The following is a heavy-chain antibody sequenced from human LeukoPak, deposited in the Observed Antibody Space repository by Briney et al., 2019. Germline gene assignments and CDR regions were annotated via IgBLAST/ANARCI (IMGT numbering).Heavy chain of an antibody. CDR1: GASISSDISY. V-gene: IGHV4-61*02. CDR3: ASRYGHRADYFDN. D-gene: IGHD4-17*01. Sequence: SETLSLTRTVSGASISSDISYWSWIRQPAGKGLEWIGRIYTSGSTTYSPSLKSRVTISLDTSNNQFSLKLNSVTAADTAVYYCASRYGHRADYFDNWGQGTQVTVSS. J-gene: IGHJ4*02. CDR2: IYTSGST.